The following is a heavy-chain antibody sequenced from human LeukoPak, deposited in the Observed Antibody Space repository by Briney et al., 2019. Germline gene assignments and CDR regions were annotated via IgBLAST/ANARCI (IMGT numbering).Heavy chain of an antibody. CDR2: ISAYNGNT. Sequence: VASVTVSCKASGYTFTSSGISRVRQAPGQGLEWMGWISAYNGNTNYAQKLQGRVTMTTDTSTSTAYMELRSLRSDDTAVYYCARGSSQQTWVDYWGLGTLVTVSS. CDR3: ARGSSQQTWVDY. CDR1: GYTFTSSG. V-gene: IGHV1-18*01. J-gene: IGHJ4*02. D-gene: IGHD2-2*01.